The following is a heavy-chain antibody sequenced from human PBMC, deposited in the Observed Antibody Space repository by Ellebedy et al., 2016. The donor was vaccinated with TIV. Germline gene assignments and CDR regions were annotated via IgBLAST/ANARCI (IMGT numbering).Heavy chain of an antibody. D-gene: IGHD3-16*01. CDR2: ISGSGGST. J-gene: IGHJ4*02. V-gene: IGHV3-23*01. CDR1: GFTFSSYA. CDR3: AKGGSNFDY. Sequence: GESLKISXAASGFTFSSYAMSWVRQAPGKGLEWVSAISGSGGSTYYADSVKGRFTISRDNSKNTLFLQMNTLRAEDTALYYCAKGGSNFDYWGQGTLVTVSS.